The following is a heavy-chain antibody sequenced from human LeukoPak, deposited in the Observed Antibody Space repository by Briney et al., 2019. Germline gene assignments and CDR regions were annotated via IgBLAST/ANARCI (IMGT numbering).Heavy chain of an antibody. J-gene: IGHJ5*02. V-gene: IGHV4-34*01. D-gene: IGHD6-13*01. CDR1: GGSFSGYY. CDR3: ARGCHSSSWPQSRFDP. Sequence: SETLSLTCAVNGGSFSGYYWSWIRQPPGKGLEWIGEINHSGSTNYNPSLKSRVTISVDTSKNQFSLKLSSVTAADTAVYYCARGCHSSSWPQSRFDPWGQGTLVTVSS. CDR2: INHSGST.